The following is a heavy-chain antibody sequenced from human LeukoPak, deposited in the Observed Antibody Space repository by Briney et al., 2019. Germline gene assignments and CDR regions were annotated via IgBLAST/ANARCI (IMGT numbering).Heavy chain of an antibody. D-gene: IGHD2-21*02. Sequence: GGSLRLSCAASGFTFSSSWMSWVRQAPGKGLEWVANIKPDGSEKFHVDSVKGRFTISRDNSKSSLSLQMNSPRAEDTAVYYCARYGLTAALDFWGQGTLVTVSS. CDR1: GFTFSSSW. V-gene: IGHV3-7*01. J-gene: IGHJ4*02. CDR2: IKPDGSEK. CDR3: ARYGLTAALDF.